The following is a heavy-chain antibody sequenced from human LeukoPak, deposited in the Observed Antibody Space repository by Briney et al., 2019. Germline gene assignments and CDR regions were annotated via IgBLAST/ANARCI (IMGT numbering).Heavy chain of an antibody. CDR3: AKDFGGSGDFWSGYYDYYFYGMDV. V-gene: IGHV3-30*18. Sequence: GGSLRLSCEVSGFIFSSYAMYWVRQAPGKGLEWMAVISYDASNKYYADSVKGQFTISRDNSKNTLFLQMNSLKAEDTAVYYCAKDFGGSGDFWSGYYDYYFYGMDVWGHGTTVTVSS. CDR1: GFIFSSYA. J-gene: IGHJ6*02. CDR2: ISYDASNK. D-gene: IGHD3-3*01.